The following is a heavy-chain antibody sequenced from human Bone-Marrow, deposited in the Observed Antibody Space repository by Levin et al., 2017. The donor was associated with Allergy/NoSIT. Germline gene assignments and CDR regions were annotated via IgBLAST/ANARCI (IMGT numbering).Heavy chain of an antibody. J-gene: IGHJ6*03. CDR1: GITFSSHA. D-gene: IGHD3-10*01. V-gene: IGHV3-23*01. CDR3: AKVREDYNYYYYYMDV. CDR2: ITDSGEST. Sequence: RGSLRLSCAVSGITFSSHAMNWVRQAPGKGLEWVSGITDSGESTFYADSVKGRFTVSRDSSTNTLYLQMNSLRAEDTAVYYCAKVREDYNYYYYYMDVWGTGTTVTVSS.